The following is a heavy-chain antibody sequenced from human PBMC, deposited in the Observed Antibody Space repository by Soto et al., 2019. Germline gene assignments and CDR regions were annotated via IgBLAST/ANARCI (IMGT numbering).Heavy chain of an antibody. CDR1: GASLSDNY. V-gene: IGHV4-34*01. Sequence: SETLSLTCAVYGASLSDNYCNWLRQPPGKGLEWIGEINHSGNTNYNPSLRSRVTISIDTSKNKLSLNLRSVSAADTAVYHCARGRVEFDAWGQGTPVTVSS. J-gene: IGHJ5*02. CDR2: INHSGNT. CDR3: ARGRVEFDA.